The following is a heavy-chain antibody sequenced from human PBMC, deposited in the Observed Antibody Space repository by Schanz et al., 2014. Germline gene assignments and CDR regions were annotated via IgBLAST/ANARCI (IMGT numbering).Heavy chain of an antibody. CDR1: GFTVSSNY. Sequence: EVQLLESGGGLVQPGGSLRLSCAASGFTVSSNYMSWVRQAPGKGLVWVSITYSGGSTYYADSVKGRFTISRDNSKNTLYLLMNSLRAEDTAVYYCARDGVDAAAGGNYWGQGTLVTVSS. D-gene: IGHD6-13*01. CDR3: ARDGVDAAAGGNY. J-gene: IGHJ4*02. V-gene: IGHV3-66*01. CDR2: TYSGGST.